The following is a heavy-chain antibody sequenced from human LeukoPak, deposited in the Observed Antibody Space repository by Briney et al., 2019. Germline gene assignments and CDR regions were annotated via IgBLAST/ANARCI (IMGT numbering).Heavy chain of an antibody. J-gene: IGHJ4*02. Sequence: GASVKVSCKAPGGTFSSDATSGGRQAPGQGREWVGGIIPILGTANYAQKLQGGGTMTTDEFTSTVYMGLSSMRSEDTAVYYCATTSISSYGYLTLGRFDYWGQGTLVTVSS. CDR2: IIPILGTA. CDR3: ATTSISSYGYLTLGRFDY. CDR1: GGTFSSDA. D-gene: IGHD5-18*01. V-gene: IGHV1-69*05.